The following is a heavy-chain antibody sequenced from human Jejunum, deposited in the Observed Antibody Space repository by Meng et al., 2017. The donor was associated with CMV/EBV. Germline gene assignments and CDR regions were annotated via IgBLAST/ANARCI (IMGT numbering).Heavy chain of an antibody. J-gene: IGHJ4*02. CDR2: INPNSGDT. D-gene: IGHD2-2*01. Sequence: SGYTFSEYYMEWLRQAPGQGLEWMGWINPNSGDTKYAQKFQGRVTMTRDTSISAAYMELSSLGSDDTAVFYCARVRIGCSSTSCYFDHWGQGTLVTVSS. V-gene: IGHV1-2*02. CDR1: GYTFSEYY. CDR3: ARVRIGCSSTSCYFDH.